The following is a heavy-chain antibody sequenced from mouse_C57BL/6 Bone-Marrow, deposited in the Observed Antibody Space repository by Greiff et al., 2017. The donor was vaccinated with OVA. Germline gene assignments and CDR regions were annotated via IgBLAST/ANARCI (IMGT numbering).Heavy chain of an antibody. Sequence: EVQGVESGGGLVKPGGSLKLSCAASGFTFSSYAMSWVRQTPEKRLERVATISDGGSYTYYPDNVKGRFTISRDNAKNNLYLQMSHLKSEDTAMYYCARDPDYDYPWFAYWGQGTLVTVSA. D-gene: IGHD2-4*01. CDR1: GFTFSSYA. J-gene: IGHJ3*01. V-gene: IGHV5-4*01. CDR3: ARDPDYDYPWFAY. CDR2: ISDGGSYT.